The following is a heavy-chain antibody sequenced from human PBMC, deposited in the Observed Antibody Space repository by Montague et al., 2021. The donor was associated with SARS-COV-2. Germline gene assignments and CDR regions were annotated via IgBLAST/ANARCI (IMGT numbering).Heavy chain of an antibody. J-gene: IGHJ5*02. V-gene: IGHV4-4*02. Sequence: SETLSLTCAVSGDSIISNNWWSWVSQTPHKGLEWIGEIYHLGGTNYNPSLESRITMSIDKSNNQFSLTLTSVTAADTAVYHCARLISMSRGPIRHYMWFDPWGPGTLVIVSS. CDR1: GDSIISNNW. CDR3: ARLISMSRGPIRHYMWFDP. D-gene: IGHD3-10*01. CDR2: IYHLGGT.